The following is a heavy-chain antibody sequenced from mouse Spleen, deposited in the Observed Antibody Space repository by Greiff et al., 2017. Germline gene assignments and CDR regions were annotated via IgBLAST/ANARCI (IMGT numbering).Heavy chain of an antibody. CDR3: ARHGNYFDY. Sequence: VKLMESGPELVKPGASVKISCKASGYAFSSSWMNWVKQRPGKGLEWIGRIYPGDGDTNYNGKFKGKATLTADKSSSTAYMQLSSLTSEDSAVYFCARHGNYFDYWGQGTTLTVSS. J-gene: IGHJ2*01. V-gene: IGHV1-82*01. CDR2: IYPGDGDT. CDR1: GYAFSSSW. D-gene: IGHD2-1*01.